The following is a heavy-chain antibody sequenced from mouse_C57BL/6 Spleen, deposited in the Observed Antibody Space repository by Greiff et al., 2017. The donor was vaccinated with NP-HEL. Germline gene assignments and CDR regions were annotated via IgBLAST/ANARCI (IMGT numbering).Heavy chain of an antibody. V-gene: IGHV3-5*01. CDR1: GISITTGNYR. CDR3: ARGDSNSNFDY. CDR2: IYYSGTI. J-gene: IGHJ2*01. Sequence: EVKLQESGPGLVKPSQTVFLTCTVTGISITTGNYRWSWIRQFPGNKLEWIGYIYYSGTITYNPSLTSRTTITRDTPKNQFFLEMNSLTAEDTATYYCARGDSNSNFDYWGQGTTLTVSS. D-gene: IGHD2-5*01.